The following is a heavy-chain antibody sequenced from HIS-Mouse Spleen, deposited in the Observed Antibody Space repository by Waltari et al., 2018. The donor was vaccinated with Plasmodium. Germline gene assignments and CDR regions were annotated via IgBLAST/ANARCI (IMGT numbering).Heavy chain of an antibody. CDR1: GGTFSSYA. CDR2: IIPILGIT. V-gene: IGHV1-69*04. D-gene: IGHD6-13*01. Sequence: QVQLVQSGAEVKKPGSSVKVSCKASGGTFSSYAISWVRTAPGQGLEWMGSIIPILGITNYAQNCQGRVTITADKSTSTAYMELSSLRSEDTAVYYCARVLSIAAAGKDAFDIWGQGTMVTVSS. CDR3: ARVLSIAAAGKDAFDI. J-gene: IGHJ3*02.